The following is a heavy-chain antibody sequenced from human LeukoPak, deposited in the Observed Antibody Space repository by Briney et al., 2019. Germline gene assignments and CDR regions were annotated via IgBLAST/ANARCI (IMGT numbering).Heavy chain of an antibody. CDR1: GFTFSSYG. D-gene: IGHD2-2*01. CDR3: AGHYCSSTSCYYYMDV. J-gene: IGHJ6*03. Sequence: GGSLRLSCAAPGFTFSSYGMHWVRQAPGKGLEWVAFIRYDGSNKYYADSVKGRFTISRDNAKNSLYPQMNSLRAEDTAVYYCAGHYCSSTSCYYYMDVWGKGTTVTVSS. CDR2: IRYDGSNK. V-gene: IGHV3-30*02.